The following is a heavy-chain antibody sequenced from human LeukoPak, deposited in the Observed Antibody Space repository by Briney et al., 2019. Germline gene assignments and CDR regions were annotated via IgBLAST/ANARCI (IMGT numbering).Heavy chain of an antibody. CDR1: GFTFSGSA. D-gene: IGHD3-3*01. V-gene: IGHV3-73*01. J-gene: IGHJ4*02. CDR3: AKAYDFWSGYYF. CDR2: IRSEANSYAT. Sequence: PGGSLRLSCAASGFTFSGSAMHWVRQASGKGLEWVGRIRSEANSYATLYVASVKGRFTISRDDSKNTADLQMNSLKTEDTAVYYCAKAYDFWSGYYFWGQGTLVTVSS.